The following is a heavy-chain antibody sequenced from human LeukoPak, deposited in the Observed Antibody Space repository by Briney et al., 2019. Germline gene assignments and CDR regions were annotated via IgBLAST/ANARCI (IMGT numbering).Heavy chain of an antibody. CDR2: ISWNSGDI. CDR3: AKAWGPGSRYYYMDV. J-gene: IGHJ6*03. Sequence: PGRSLRLSCAASGFTFDDYAMHWVRQAPGKGLEWVSGISWNSGDIGYADSVKGRFTISRDNAKNSLYLQMNTLRAEDTALYYCAKAWGPGSRYYYMDVWGKGTTVTVSS. CDR1: GFTFDDYA. D-gene: IGHD3-10*01. V-gene: IGHV3-9*01.